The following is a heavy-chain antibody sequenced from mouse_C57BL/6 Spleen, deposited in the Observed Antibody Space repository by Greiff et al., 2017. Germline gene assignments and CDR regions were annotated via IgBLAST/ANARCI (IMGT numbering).Heavy chain of an antibody. D-gene: IGHD2-3*01. CDR1: GYTFTSYW. Sequence: QVQLQQPGAELVKPGASVKLSCKASGYTFTSYWMHWVKQRPGQGLEWIGMIHPNSGSTNYNEKFKSKATLTVDKSSSTASLPLSRLTSEDSAVYSCSRSGAYDGYYGDVWGTGTTVTVSS. V-gene: IGHV1-64*01. J-gene: IGHJ1*03. CDR2: IHPNSGST. CDR3: SRSGAYDGYYGDV.